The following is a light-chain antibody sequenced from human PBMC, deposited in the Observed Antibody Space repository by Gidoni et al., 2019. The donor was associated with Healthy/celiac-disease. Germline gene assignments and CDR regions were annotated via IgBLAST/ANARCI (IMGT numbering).Light chain of an antibody. J-gene: IGLJ1*01. CDR2: EVS. Sequence: QSALTQPASVSGSPGQPITISCPGTSSAVGGYNYVSWYQQHPGKAPKLMIYEVSNRPSGVSNRFSGSKSGNTASLTISGLQAEDEADYYCSSYTSSSTRVFGTGTKVTVL. CDR1: SSAVGGYNY. CDR3: SSYTSSSTRV. V-gene: IGLV2-14*01.